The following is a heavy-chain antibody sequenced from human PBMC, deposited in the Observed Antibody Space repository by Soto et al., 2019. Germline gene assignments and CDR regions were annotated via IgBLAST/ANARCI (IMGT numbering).Heavy chain of an antibody. CDR1: GGSISSGGYY. D-gene: IGHD5-18*01. J-gene: IGHJ6*04. V-gene: IGHV4-31*03. Sequence: SETLSLTCTVSGGSISSGGYYWSWIRQHPGKGLEWIGYIYYSGGTYYNPSLKSRVTISVDTSKNQFSLKLSSVTAADTAVYYCARYRRERGYSYIFPYCYYGMDVWGKGTTVTVSS. CDR3: ARYRRERGYSYIFPYCYYGMDV. CDR2: IYYSGGT.